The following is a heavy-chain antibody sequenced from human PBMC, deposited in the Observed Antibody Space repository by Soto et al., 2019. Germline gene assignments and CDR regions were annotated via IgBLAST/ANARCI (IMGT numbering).Heavy chain of an antibody. D-gene: IGHD3-22*01. CDR2: VYYSGST. Sequence: SETLSLTCTVSGGSISSDYWSWIRQPPGEGLEWIGYVYYSGSTKYNPSLKSRVTISVDKSKNQFSLKLSSVTAADTAVYYCARAFYYYESSGYRFDPRDQATLVTVSS. CDR3: ARAFYYYESSGYRFDP. V-gene: IGHV4-59*12. J-gene: IGHJ5*02. CDR1: GGSISSDY.